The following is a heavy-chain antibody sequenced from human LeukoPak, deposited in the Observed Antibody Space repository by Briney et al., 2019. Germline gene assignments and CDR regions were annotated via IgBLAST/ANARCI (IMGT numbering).Heavy chain of an antibody. Sequence: SETLSLTCTVSGGSISSYYWSWVRQPPGKGLEWIGYIYYSGSTNYNPSLERRVAMSVDTSKNQFSLRLSSVTAADTAIYYCARRYSSSWYVGFFDPWGQGTLVTVSS. J-gene: IGHJ5*02. D-gene: IGHD6-13*01. CDR1: GGSISSYY. CDR2: IYYSGST. V-gene: IGHV4-59*08. CDR3: ARRYSSSWYVGFFDP.